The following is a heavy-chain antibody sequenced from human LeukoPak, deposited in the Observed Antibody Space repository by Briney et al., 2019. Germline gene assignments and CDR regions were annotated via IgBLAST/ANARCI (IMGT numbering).Heavy chain of an antibody. V-gene: IGHV1-2*02. CDR3: ARGEAVTAVGIDY. CDR1: GYSFSGYY. Sequence: ASVKVSCKASGYSFSGYYIHWVRQAPGQGLEWMGWISLNSSNTNYEQKFQGRVTMTRDTSISTVYMELSRLRSDDTAVYFCARGEAVTAVGIDYWGKGTLVTVSS. D-gene: IGHD2-21*02. CDR2: ISLNSSNT. J-gene: IGHJ4*02.